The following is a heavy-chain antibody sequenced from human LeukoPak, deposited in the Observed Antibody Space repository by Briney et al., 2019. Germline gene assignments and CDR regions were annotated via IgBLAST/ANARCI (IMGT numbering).Heavy chain of an antibody. Sequence: PGGPLRLSCAASGFTFSSYAMSWVRQAPGKGLEWVSAISGSGGSTYYADSVKGRFTISRDNSKNTLYLQMNSLRAEDTAVYHCAKDGFPIAAAGFYYFDYWGQGALVTVSS. CDR3: AKDGFPIAAAGFYYFDY. CDR1: GFTFSSYA. D-gene: IGHD6-13*01. CDR2: ISGSGGST. V-gene: IGHV3-23*01. J-gene: IGHJ4*02.